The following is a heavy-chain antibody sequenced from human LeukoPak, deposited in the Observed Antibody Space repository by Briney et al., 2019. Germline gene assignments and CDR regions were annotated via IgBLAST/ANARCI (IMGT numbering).Heavy chain of an antibody. D-gene: IGHD4-23*01. V-gene: IGHV3-66*01. J-gene: IGHJ6*02. CDR1: GFTFSSYA. CDR3: ARAGGGNDYYYGMDV. CDR2: IYSGGST. Sequence: GGSLRLSCAASGFTFSSYAMSWVRQAPGKGLEWVSVIYSGGSTYYADSVKGRFTISRDNSKNTLYLQMNSLRAEDTAVYYCARAGGGNDYYYGMDVWGQGTTVTVSS.